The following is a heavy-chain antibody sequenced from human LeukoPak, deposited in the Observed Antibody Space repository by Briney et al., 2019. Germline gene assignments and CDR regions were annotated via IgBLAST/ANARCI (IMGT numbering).Heavy chain of an antibody. V-gene: IGHV4-4*07. CDR1: GGSISSYY. Sequence: SETLSLTCTVSGGSISSYYWSWIRQPPGKGLEWIGRIYTSGSTNYNPSLKSRVTMSVDTSKNQFSLKLSSVTAADTAVYYCASTYYDSSGYYETDYWGQGTLVTVSS. D-gene: IGHD3-22*01. J-gene: IGHJ4*02. CDR2: IYTSGST. CDR3: ASTYYDSSGYYETDY.